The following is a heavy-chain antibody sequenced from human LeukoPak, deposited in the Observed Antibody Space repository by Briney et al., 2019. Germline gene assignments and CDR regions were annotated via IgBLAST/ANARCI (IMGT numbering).Heavy chain of an antibody. CDR2: INPNSGGT. V-gene: IGHV1-2*02. CDR3: ARGPGTGYVSSWYPDYCDY. Sequence: ASVKVSCKASGYTFTGYYMHWVRQAPGQGLEWMGWINPNSGGTNYAQKFQGRVTMTRDTSISTAYMELSRLRSDDTAVYYCARGPGTGYVSSWYPDYCDYWGQRTLGTVSS. CDR1: GYTFTGYY. D-gene: IGHD6-13*01. J-gene: IGHJ4*02.